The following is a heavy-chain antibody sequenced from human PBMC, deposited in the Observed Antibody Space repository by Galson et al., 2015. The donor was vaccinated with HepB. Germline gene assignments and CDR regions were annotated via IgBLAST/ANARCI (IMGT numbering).Heavy chain of an antibody. D-gene: IGHD1-26*01. J-gene: IGHJ4*02. Sequence: SVKVSCKASGYTFTSYAMHWVRQAPGQRLEWMGWINAGNGNTKYSQKFQGRVTITRDTSASTAYMELSSLRSEDTAVYYCAIELLTRTSFDYWGQGTLVTVSS. CDR2: INAGNGNT. CDR3: AIELLTRTSFDY. CDR1: GYTFTSYA. V-gene: IGHV1-3*01.